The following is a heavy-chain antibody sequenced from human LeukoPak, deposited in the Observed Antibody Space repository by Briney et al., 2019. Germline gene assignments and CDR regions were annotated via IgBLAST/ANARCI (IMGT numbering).Heavy chain of an antibody. Sequence: SETLSLTCTVSGGSVNSGTYYWSWIRQPPGKGLEWIGNIYYSGSAYYNPSLKSRVTMSVDTSKNQFSLKLSSVTAADTAVYYCARKPIIKSAWYYFDYWGQGTLVTVSS. V-gene: IGHV4-39*07. CDR1: GGSVNSGTYY. CDR3: ARKPIIKSAWYYFDY. J-gene: IGHJ4*02. CDR2: IYYSGSA. D-gene: IGHD1-14*01.